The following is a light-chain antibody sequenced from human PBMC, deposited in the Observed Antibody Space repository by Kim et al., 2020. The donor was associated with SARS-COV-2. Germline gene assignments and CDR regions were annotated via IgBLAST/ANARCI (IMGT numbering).Light chain of an antibody. CDR1: SSDVGGYNY. Sequence: GQSITIFCTGTSSDVGGYNYVSWYQQHPGKAPKLMIYDVSNRPSGVSNRFSGSKSGNTASLTISGLQAEDEADYYCSSYTSSSTVVFGGGTKLTVL. CDR3: SSYTSSSTVV. CDR2: DVS. J-gene: IGLJ2*01. V-gene: IGLV2-14*03.